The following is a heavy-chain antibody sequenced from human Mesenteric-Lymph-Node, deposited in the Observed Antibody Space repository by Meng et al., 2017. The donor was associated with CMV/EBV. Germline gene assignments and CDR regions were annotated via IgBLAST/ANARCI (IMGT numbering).Heavy chain of an antibody. CDR3: ARAGYSSGWPNDY. CDR2: IKTDGRES. D-gene: IGHD6-19*01. Sequence: GESLKISCVGSGFTFNPFWLTWVRQAPGKGLEWVANIKTDGRESNYVESVRGRFTISRDNAKNTLDLQMNTLTVEDTAVYYCARAGYSSGWPNDYWGQGTLVTVSS. CDR1: GFTFNPFW. V-gene: IGHV3-7*01. J-gene: IGHJ4*02.